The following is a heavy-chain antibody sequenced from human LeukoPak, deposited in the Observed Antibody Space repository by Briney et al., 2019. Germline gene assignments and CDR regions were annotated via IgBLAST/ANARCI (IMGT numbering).Heavy chain of an antibody. D-gene: IGHD3-10*01. CDR2: IWYDGSNI. V-gene: IGHV3-33*06. CDR1: GFMFSDYG. Sequence: GRSLRLSCAASGFMFSDYGMHWVRQAPGKGLEWVAAIWYDGSNIFYADSVKGRFTISRENSKNALYLQMNSLRAEDTADYYCAKEGDRGEALYYYYMDVWGNGTTVTVSS. J-gene: IGHJ6*03. CDR3: AKEGDRGEALYYYYMDV.